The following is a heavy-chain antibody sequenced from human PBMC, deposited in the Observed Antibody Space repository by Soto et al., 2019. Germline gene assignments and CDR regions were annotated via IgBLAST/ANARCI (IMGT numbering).Heavy chain of an antibody. CDR1: GGSISSGGYY. Sequence: PSETLSLTCTVSGGSISSGGYYWSWIRQHPGKGLEWIGYIYYSGSTYYHPSLKSRVTISVDTSKNQFSLKLSSVTAADTAVYYCARVHRDYDFWSGYYTAYYYYCMDVWGQGTTVTVSS. V-gene: IGHV4-31*03. D-gene: IGHD3-3*01. J-gene: IGHJ6*02. CDR3: ARVHRDYDFWSGYYTAYYYYCMDV. CDR2: IYYSGST.